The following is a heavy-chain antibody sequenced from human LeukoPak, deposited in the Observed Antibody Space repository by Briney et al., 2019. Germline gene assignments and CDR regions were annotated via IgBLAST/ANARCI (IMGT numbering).Heavy chain of an antibody. D-gene: IGHD3-22*01. V-gene: IGHV3-48*03. J-gene: IGHJ3*02. CDR3: ARGSSGWPHPFDI. CDR2: ISSSGSAI. Sequence: GGSLRLSCAASGFTFSSYEMNWVRQAPGKGLGWVSYISSSGSAIYYADSVKGQFTISRDNAKNSLYLQMSSLKTEDTAVYYCARGSSGWPHPFDIWGQGTMVTVSS. CDR1: GFTFSSYE.